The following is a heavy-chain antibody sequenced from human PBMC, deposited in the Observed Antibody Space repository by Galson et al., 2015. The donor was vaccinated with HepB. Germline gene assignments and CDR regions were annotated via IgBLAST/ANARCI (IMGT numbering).Heavy chain of an antibody. J-gene: IGHJ4*02. D-gene: IGHD2-2*01. CDR2: ISGTGGGT. CDR3: TKLGLSGPIPAAVDF. V-gene: IGHV3-23*01. Sequence: SLRLSCAASGFIFNTHAMSWVRQAPGKGLEWVSIISGTGGGTNYADSVRGRFTISRDNSKNTLYLRMNSLRAEDTAIYYCTKLGLSGPIPAAVDFWGQGTLVTVSS. CDR1: GFIFNTHA.